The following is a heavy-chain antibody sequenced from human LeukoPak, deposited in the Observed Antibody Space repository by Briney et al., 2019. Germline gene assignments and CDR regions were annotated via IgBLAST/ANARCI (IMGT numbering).Heavy chain of an antibody. CDR1: DYTFTSYG. D-gene: IGHD3-22*01. CDR3: ARGAGYYSGSDAFDI. V-gene: IGHV7-4-1*02. CDR2: INTNTGNP. Sequence: VASVKVSCKASDYTFTSYGISWVRQAPGQGLEWMGWINTNTGNPTYAQGFTGRFVFSLDTSVSTAYLQVSSLKAEDTAVYYCARGAGYYSGSDAFDIWGQGTMVTVSS. J-gene: IGHJ3*02.